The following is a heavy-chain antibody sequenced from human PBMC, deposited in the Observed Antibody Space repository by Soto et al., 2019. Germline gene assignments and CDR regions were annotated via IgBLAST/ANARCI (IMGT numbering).Heavy chain of an antibody. V-gene: IGHV4-59*01. CDR3: ATFHGSGSTEALEY. Sequence: QVQLQESDPGLVTPSETLSLTCSVSDVSINSYYWTWIRQPPGRALERIGYISYTGSANYSPSLWSRVTMSVDTSKNQFSLKMRSVTDADTAVYYCATFHGSGSTEALEYWGQGTLVTVSS. CDR1: DVSINSYY. J-gene: IGHJ4*02. CDR2: ISYTGSA. D-gene: IGHD3-10*01.